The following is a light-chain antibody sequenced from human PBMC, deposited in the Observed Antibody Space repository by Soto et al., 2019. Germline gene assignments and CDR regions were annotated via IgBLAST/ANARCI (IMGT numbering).Light chain of an antibody. J-gene: IGKJ4*01. CDR2: GAS. CDR3: QQYGSSPPA. V-gene: IGKV3-20*01. CDR1: PSVSSRY. Sequence: EIVLTQSPGTLSLSPGERVNLSCRASPSVSSRYGAWSQHKTGQPPRLLISGASSRATGIPDRFRGCGSGADFTLTINRLEPEEVAVEDGQQYGSSPPAFGGGTKVEIK.